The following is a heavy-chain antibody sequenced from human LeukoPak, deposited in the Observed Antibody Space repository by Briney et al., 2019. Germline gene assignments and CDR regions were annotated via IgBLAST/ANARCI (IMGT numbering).Heavy chain of an antibody. V-gene: IGHV3-21*01. D-gene: IGHD6-13*01. CDR3: ASLAAAGYYFDY. Sequence: PGGSLRLSCAASGFTFSSYSMNWVRQAPGKGPEWVSSISSSSYIYYADSVKGRFTISRDNAKNSLYLQMNSLRAEDTAVYYCASLAAAGYYFDYWGQGTLVTVSS. J-gene: IGHJ4*02. CDR1: GFTFSSYS. CDR2: ISSSSYI.